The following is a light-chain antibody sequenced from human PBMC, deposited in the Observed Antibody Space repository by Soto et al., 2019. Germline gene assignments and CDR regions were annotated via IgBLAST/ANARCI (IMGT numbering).Light chain of an antibody. J-gene: IGKJ1*01. V-gene: IGKV3-20*01. CDR2: GAS. Sequence: ETVMTQSPATLSVYPGERATLSCRASQSVSSSYLAWYQQKPGQAPRLLIYGASSRATGIPDRFSGSGSGTDFTLTISRLEPEDFAVYYCQQYGSSRTFGQGTKVDIK. CDR3: QQYGSSRT. CDR1: QSVSSSY.